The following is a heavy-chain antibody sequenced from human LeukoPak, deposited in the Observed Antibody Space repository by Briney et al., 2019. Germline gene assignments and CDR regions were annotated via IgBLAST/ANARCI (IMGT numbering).Heavy chain of an antibody. V-gene: IGHV3-66*01. CDR1: GFTVSSNY. CDR2: IYSGGSK. Sequence: PGGSLGLSCAASGFTVSSNYMSWVGQAPGKGVEWVSVIYSGGSKYYTESVRGRFTISRHNSKNTLYLQMNSLRAEDTAVYYCARTDSSGYYYFDYWGQGTLVTVSS. CDR3: ARTDSSGYYYFDY. D-gene: IGHD3-22*01. J-gene: IGHJ4*02.